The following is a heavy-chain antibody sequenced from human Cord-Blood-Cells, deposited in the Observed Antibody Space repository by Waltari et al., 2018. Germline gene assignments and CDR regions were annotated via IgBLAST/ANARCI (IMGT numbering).Heavy chain of an antibody. CDR1: GYPFTGYY. CDR3: AREVTITMVRGVNPFDY. J-gene: IGHJ4*02. Sequence: QVQLVQSGAEVKKPGASVKVSCKASGYPFTGYYMHWVRQAPGQGLEWMGWINPNSGGTNYAQKFQGRVTMTRDTSISTAYMELSRLRSDDTAVYYCAREVTITMVRGVNPFDYWGQGTLVTVSS. V-gene: IGHV1-2*02. CDR2: INPNSGGT. D-gene: IGHD3-10*01.